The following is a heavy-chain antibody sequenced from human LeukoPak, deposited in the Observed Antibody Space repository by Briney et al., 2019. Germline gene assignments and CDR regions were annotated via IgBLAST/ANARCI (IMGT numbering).Heavy chain of an antibody. D-gene: IGHD4-11*01. CDR3: ARGQGTVTTH. J-gene: IGHJ4*02. CDR1: GDSISSGSYS. Sequence: PSETLSLTCAVSGDSISSGSYSWSWIRQPPGKGLEWIGYISHSGNTYYSPSLKSRVTISVDNSKNQFSLKLTSVTAADTAVYYCARGQGTVTTHWGQGTLVTVSS. V-gene: IGHV4-30-2*01. CDR2: ISHSGNT.